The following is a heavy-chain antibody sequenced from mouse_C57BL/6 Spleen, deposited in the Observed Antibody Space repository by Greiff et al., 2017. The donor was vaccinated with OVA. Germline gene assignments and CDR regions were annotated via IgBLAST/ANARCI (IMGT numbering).Heavy chain of an antibody. J-gene: IGHJ2*01. CDR2: IWTGGGA. CDR3: ARSRGNDPVFDC. V-gene: IGHV2-9-1*01. Sequence: VQLQQSGPGLVAPSQSLSITCTVSGFSLTSYSISWVRPPPGKGLEWLGVIWTGGGANSNSSLKSRLSISKDNSTSQVFLKMNSLQTDDTARDYSARSRGNDPVFDCWGQGTTLTVSS. CDR1: GFSLTSYS. D-gene: IGHD2-3*01.